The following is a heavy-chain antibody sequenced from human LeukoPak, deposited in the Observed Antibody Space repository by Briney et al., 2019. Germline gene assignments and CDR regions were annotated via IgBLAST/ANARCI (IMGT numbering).Heavy chain of an antibody. CDR2: ISSSGSTI. CDR1: GFTFSSYE. J-gene: IGHJ4*02. CDR3: AKGWNGMDYGGGLDY. D-gene: IGHD4-23*01. Sequence: QSGGSLRLSCAASGFTFSSYEMNWVRQAPGKGLEWVSYISSSGSTIYYADSVKGRFTISRDNAKNSLYLQMNSLRAEDTAVYYCAKGWNGMDYGGGLDYWGQGTLVTVSS. V-gene: IGHV3-48*03.